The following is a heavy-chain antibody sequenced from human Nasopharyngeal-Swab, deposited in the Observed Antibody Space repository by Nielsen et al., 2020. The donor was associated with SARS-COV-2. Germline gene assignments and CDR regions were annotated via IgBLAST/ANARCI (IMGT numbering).Heavy chain of an antibody. J-gene: IGHJ4*02. Sequence: GSLRLSCTVSGGSISSYYWSWIRQPPGKGLEWIGYIYYSGSTYYNPSLKSRVTISVDTSKNQFSLKLSSVTAADTAVYYCARDPDYYDSSGHTPDWGQGTLVTVSS. CDR3: ARDPDYYDSSGHTPD. V-gene: IGHV4-59*06. CDR2: IYYSGST. D-gene: IGHD3-22*01. CDR1: GGSISSYY.